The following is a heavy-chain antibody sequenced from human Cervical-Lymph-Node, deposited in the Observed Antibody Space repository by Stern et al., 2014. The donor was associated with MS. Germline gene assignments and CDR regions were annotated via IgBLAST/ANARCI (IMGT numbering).Heavy chain of an antibody. Sequence: VQLQESGPGLVKPPQTLSLTCTVSGGPISSGGYYWSWIRQRPGKGLEWIGGLYYNGRTYHNPSLKSRVTILVDMSKNQFSLKLSSVTAADTAVYYCARGLGNYDFWSGSLFLYWGQGTLVTVSS. V-gene: IGHV4-31*03. CDR2: LYYNGRT. CDR1: GGPISSGGYY. J-gene: IGHJ4*02. D-gene: IGHD3-3*01. CDR3: ARGLGNYDFWSGSLFLY.